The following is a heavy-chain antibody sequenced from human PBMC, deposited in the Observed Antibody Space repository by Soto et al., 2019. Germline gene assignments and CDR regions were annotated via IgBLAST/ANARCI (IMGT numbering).Heavy chain of an antibody. CDR2: IYYSGST. CDR1: SGSVSSGSYY. D-gene: IGHD5-18*01. CDR3: AREDTAADTDGAFDY. V-gene: IGHV4-61*01. Sequence: QVQLQESGPGLVKPSETLSLTCTVSSGSVSSGSYYWSWIRQPPGKGLEWIGYIYYSGSTNYNPSLKSRVTILVDTSKNQFSLKLSSVTAADTAVYYCAREDTAADTDGAFDYWGQGTLVTVSS. J-gene: IGHJ4*02.